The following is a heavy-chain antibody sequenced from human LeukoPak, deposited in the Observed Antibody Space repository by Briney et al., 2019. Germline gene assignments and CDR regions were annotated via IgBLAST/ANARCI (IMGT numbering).Heavy chain of an antibody. Sequence: SETLSLTCTVSGGSISSYYWSWIRQPPGKGLEWIGYIYYSGSTNYNPSLKSRLTMSIDTSKNQFSLRLSSVTAADTAVYYCAREDPLVAARGLDYWGQGTLVTVSS. D-gene: IGHD2-15*01. CDR2: IYYSGST. CDR3: AREDPLVAARGLDY. V-gene: IGHV4-59*12. CDR1: GGSISSYY. J-gene: IGHJ4*02.